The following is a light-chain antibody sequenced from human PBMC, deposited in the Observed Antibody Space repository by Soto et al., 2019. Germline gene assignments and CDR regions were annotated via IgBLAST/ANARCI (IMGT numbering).Light chain of an antibody. CDR2: GAS. Sequence: EIVLTQSPGTLSLSPGERATLSCRASQSVSSSYLAWYQQKPGQAPRLLIYGASSRATGIPDRFSGSGSGTDFTLTISRLEPEDFAVYFCQQYNIWPQTFGQGTKV. CDR1: QSVSSSY. V-gene: IGKV3-20*01. J-gene: IGKJ1*01. CDR3: QQYNIWPQT.